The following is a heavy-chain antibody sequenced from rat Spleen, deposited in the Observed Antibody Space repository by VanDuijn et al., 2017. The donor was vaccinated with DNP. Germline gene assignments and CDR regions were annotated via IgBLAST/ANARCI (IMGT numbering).Heavy chain of an antibody. D-gene: IGHD4-2*01. CDR2: ISYDGSAT. V-gene: IGHV5-22*01. CDR1: GFTFSDSF. J-gene: IGHJ2*01. CDR3: ARQNTGFDY. Sequence: EVQLVESGGGLVQPGRSLKLSCAASGFTFSDSFVAWVRQAPKKGLEWVASISYDGSATYYGDSVKGRFTISRDNAKSALFLQMNSLRSEDTATYYCARQNTGFDYWGQGVMVTVSS.